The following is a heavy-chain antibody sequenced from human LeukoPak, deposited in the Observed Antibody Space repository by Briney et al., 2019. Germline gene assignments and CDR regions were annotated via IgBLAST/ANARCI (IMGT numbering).Heavy chain of an antibody. V-gene: IGHV3-23*01. D-gene: IGHD3-10*01. CDR1: GFTFPDYA. CDR3: ARDGSGSYSGAFDI. CDR2: ITNSGRV. J-gene: IGHJ3*02. Sequence: GGSLRLSCTAAGFTFPDYAMAWVRQAPGKGLEWVSDITNSGRVHYADSVKGRFTISRDNNKNTLYLQMNSLRAEDTAVYYCARDGSGSYSGAFDIWGQGTMVTVSS.